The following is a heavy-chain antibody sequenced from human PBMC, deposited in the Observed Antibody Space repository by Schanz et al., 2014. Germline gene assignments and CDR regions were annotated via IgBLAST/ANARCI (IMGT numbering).Heavy chain of an antibody. J-gene: IGHJ4*02. V-gene: IGHV3-15*01. Sequence: EGQLVESGGGVVQPGGSLRLSCAASGFSFSNYWMSWVRQAPGKGLEWVGRIKSKTDGGTTDYAAPVKGRFTISRDDSKNTLFLQMNSLKTEDTAVYYCTTHCDGGCAIDNWGQGALVTVSS. CDR2: IKSKTDGGTT. D-gene: IGHD6-19*01. CDR1: GFSFSNYW. CDR3: TTHCDGGCAIDN.